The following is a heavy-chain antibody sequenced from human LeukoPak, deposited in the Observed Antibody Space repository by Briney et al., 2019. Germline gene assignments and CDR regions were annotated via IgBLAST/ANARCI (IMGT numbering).Heavy chain of an antibody. CDR3: ARDRAQWELLLEAFDI. CDR2: IKQDGSEK. D-gene: IGHD1-26*01. V-gene: IGHV3-7*01. Sequence: GGSLRLSCAASGFTFSSYWMSWVRQAPGKGLEWVANIKQDGSEKYYVDSVKGRFTISRDNAKNSLYLQMNSLRAEDTAVYYCARDRAQWELLLEAFDIWGQGTMVTVSS. CDR1: GFTFSSYW. J-gene: IGHJ3*02.